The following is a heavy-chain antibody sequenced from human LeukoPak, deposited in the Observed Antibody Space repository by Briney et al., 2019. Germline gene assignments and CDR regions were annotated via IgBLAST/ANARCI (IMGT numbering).Heavy chain of an antibody. J-gene: IGHJ4*02. D-gene: IGHD3-10*01. Sequence: PGGSLRLSCAASGFSFSDSYMSWIRQPPGKGLEWIGYMHYSGSTNYNPSLKSRVTISVDTSKNQFSLKLSSVTAADTAVYYCARWILYSSGSYSDYWGQGTLVTVSS. CDR3: ARWILYSSGSYSDY. CDR2: MHYSGST. CDR1: GFSFSDSY. V-gene: IGHV4-59*01.